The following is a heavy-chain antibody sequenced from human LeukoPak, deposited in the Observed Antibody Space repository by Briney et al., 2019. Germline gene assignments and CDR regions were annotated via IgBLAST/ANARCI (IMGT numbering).Heavy chain of an antibody. CDR2: ISYDGSNK. CDR3: ARLDYYDSSNFDY. CDR1: GSTFSSYA. J-gene: IGHJ4*02. D-gene: IGHD3-22*01. Sequence: PGGSLRLSYAASGSTFSSYAMHWVRPAPGKGRAGVEVISYDGSNKYYADSVKGRFTISRDNSKNTLYLQMNSLRAEDTAVYYCARLDYYDSSNFDYWGQGTLVTVSS. V-gene: IGHV3-30-3*01.